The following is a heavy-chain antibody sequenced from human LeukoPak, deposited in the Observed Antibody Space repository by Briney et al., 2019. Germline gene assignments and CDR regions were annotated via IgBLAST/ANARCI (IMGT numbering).Heavy chain of an antibody. D-gene: IGHD5-24*01. CDR1: RFTFSSSA. CDR3: AKGGPQFFDY. J-gene: IGHJ4*02. V-gene: IGHV3-23*01. CDR2: ISGSGGST. Sequence: GGSLRLSCAASRFTFSSSAMSWVRQAPGKGLEWVSTISGSGGSTYSTDSVKGRFTISRDNSKSTLYLQMNSLRVEDTAIYYCAKGGPQFFDYWGQGTLVTVSS.